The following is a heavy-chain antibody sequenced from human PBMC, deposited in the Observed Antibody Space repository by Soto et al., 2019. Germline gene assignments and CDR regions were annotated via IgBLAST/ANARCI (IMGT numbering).Heavy chain of an antibody. CDR3: ARDQGTGYYYYGMDV. D-gene: IGHD1-1*01. Sequence: LRLSCAASGFTFSSYGMHWVRQAPGKGLEWVAVIWYDGSNKYYADSVKGRFTISRDNSENTLYLQMNSLRAEDTAVYYCARDQGTGYYYYGMDVWGQGTTVTVSS. CDR2: IWYDGSNK. CDR1: GFTFSSYG. V-gene: IGHV3-33*01. J-gene: IGHJ6*02.